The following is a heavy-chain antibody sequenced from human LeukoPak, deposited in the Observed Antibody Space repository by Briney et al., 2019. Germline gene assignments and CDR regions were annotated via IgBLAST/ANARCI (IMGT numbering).Heavy chain of an antibody. CDR2: ISYDGSTK. D-gene: IGHD1-26*01. CDR1: GFTFSNYA. J-gene: IGHJ4*02. CDR3: ARDAPSGTYHDY. Sequence: GRSLRLSCAASGFTFSNYAMHWVRQAPGKGLEWMAVISYDGSTKYYADSVKGRFTISRDNSKNTLYLQMNSLRTEDTAVYYCARDAPSGTYHDYWGQRTLITVSS. V-gene: IGHV3-30-3*01.